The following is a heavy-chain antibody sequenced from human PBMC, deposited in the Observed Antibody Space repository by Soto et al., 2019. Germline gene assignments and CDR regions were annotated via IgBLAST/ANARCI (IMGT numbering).Heavy chain of an antibody. CDR3: ARDSGYSGYDYYGMDV. J-gene: IGHJ6*02. V-gene: IGHV4-59*01. CDR2: IYYSGST. Sequence: PSETLSLTCTFSGCSISSYYWSWIRQPPGKGLEWIGYIYYSGSTNYNPSLKSRVTISVDTSKNQFSLKLSSVTAADTAVYYCARDSGYSGYDYYGMDVWGQGTTVTVSS. CDR1: GCSISSYY. D-gene: IGHD5-12*01.